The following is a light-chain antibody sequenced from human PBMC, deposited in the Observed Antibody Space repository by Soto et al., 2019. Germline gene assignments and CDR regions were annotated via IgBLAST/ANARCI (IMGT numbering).Light chain of an antibody. Sequence: QSVLTQAASVSGSPGQPITISCTGTSSDVGGYNYVSWYQQHPGKAPKLIIYDVTERPSGVSNRFSGSKSGNTASLTISGLQGDDEAGYYGSSYTRQSTVVFGGRTKLTLL. CDR2: DVT. CDR3: SSYTRQSTVV. CDR1: SSDVGGYNY. V-gene: IGLV2-14*01. J-gene: IGLJ3*02.